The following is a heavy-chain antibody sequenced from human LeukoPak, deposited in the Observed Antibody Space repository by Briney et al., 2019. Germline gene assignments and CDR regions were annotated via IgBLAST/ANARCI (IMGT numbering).Heavy chain of an antibody. V-gene: IGHV3-23*01. CDR2: INGRGDNT. D-gene: IGHD2/OR15-2a*01. CDR3: AKDRVSPGFNWFDP. Sequence: GGSLRLSCAASGVIISSYAMSWVRQAPGKGLEWVSAINGRGDNTYYADFVKGRFTISRDNSKSTVYLQMNSLRTEDTAVYYCAKDRVSPGFNWFDPWGQGTLVTVSS. CDR1: GVIISSYA. J-gene: IGHJ5*02.